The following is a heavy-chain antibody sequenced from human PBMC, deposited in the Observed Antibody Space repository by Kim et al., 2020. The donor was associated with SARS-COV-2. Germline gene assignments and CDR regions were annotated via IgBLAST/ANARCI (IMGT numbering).Heavy chain of an antibody. CDR1: GFTFSSYW. J-gene: IGHJ4*02. CDR3: ARAAAYSSSRN. D-gene: IGHD6-13*01. CDR2: INSDESST. Sequence: GGSLRLSCAASGFTFSSYWMHWVRQAPGKGLVWVSRINSDESSTSYADSVKGRFTISRDNAKNTLYLQMNSLRAEDTAVYYCARAAAYSSSRNWGQGTLVTVSS. V-gene: IGHV3-74*01.